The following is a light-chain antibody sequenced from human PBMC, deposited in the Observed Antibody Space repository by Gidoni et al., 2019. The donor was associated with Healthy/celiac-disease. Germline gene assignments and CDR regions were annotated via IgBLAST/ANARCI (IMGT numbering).Light chain of an antibody. CDR1: QSVRSY. CDR2: DAS. Sequence: EIVLTQSPATLSLSPGERATLSCSASQSVRSYLAWYQQKPGQAPRLLIYDASNRATCIPARFSGSGSGTDFTLTISSLEPEDFAVYYCQQRSTWLTFGGGTKVEIK. J-gene: IGKJ4*01. V-gene: IGKV3-11*01. CDR3: QQRSTWLT.